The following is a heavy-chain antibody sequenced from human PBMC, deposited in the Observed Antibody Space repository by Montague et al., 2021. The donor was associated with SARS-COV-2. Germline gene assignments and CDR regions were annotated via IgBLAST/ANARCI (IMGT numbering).Heavy chain of an antibody. CDR3: AAQSSGGYCSSSSCYVWFDP. V-gene: IGHV4-39*01. D-gene: IGHD2-2*01. CDR1: GGSISSSSYY. CDR2: IHYSGST. J-gene: IGHJ5*02. Sequence: ETLSLTCTVSGGSISSSSYYWGWIRQPPGKGLEWIGSIHYSGSTYYNPSLKSRVTISVDTSKKHFSPKLSSVTAADTAVYFCAAQSSGGYCSSSSCYVWFDPWGQGTLVTVSS.